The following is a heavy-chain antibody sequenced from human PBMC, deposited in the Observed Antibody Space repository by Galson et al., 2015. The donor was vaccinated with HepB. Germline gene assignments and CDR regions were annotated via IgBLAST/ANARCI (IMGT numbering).Heavy chain of an antibody. CDR3: ARLNDNPEWFYYYYYYMDA. CDR1: GFTFSSYW. D-gene: IGHD3-3*01. V-gene: IGHV3-7*01. J-gene: IGHJ6*03. Sequence: SLRLSCAASGFTFSSYWMSWVRQAPGKGLEWVANIKQDGSEKYYVDSVKGRFTISRDNAKNSLYLQMNSLRAEDTAVYYCARLNDNPEWFYYYYYYMDAWGKGTTVTVSS. CDR2: IKQDGSEK.